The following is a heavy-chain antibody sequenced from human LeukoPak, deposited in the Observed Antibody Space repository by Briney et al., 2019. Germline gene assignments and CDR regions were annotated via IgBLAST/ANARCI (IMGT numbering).Heavy chain of an antibody. CDR1: GGSISSYY. CDR2: IYTSGST. CDR3: ARVLAVVDDPDAFDI. Sequence: PSETLSLTCTVSGGSISSYYWSWIRQPAGKGLEWIGRIYTSGSTNYNPSLKSRVTMSVDTSKNQFSLKLSSVTAADTAVYYCARVLAVVDDPDAFDIWSQGTMVTVSS. V-gene: IGHV4-4*07. J-gene: IGHJ3*02. D-gene: IGHD2-15*01.